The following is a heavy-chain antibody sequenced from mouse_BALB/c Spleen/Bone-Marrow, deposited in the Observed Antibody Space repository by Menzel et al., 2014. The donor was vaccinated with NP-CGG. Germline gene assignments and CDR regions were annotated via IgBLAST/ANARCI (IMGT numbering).Heavy chain of an antibody. CDR1: GYTFSNYW. CDR3: ARIYFFGWDC. CDR2: INPSSGYT. D-gene: IGHD1-1*01. V-gene: IGHV1-7*01. Sequence: VQLQQSGADLAKPGGSVKMSCKASGYTFSNYWMHWVKQRPGEGLEWIGYINPSSGYTEYNQKFKDKATLTADKSPSTAYMQLNNLTSEDSAVYFCARIYFFGWDCWGQGITLPGSS. J-gene: IGHJ2*01.